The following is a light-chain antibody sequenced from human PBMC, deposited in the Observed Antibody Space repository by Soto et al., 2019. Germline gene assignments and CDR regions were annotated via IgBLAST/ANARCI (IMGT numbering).Light chain of an antibody. Sequence: DIQVTQSPSTLSASVGDRVTITCRASQRVSAWLAWYQQKPGKAPKFLMYDVSTLESGVPLRFSGSGSGTEFTLTINSLQPDDFATYYCQSYRNFSWTFGQGTKVEFK. CDR3: QSYRNFSWT. CDR1: QRVSAW. J-gene: IGKJ1*01. V-gene: IGKV1-5*01. CDR2: DVS.